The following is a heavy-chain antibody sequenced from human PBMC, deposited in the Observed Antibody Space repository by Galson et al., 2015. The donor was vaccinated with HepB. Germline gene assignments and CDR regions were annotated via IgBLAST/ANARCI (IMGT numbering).Heavy chain of an antibody. V-gene: IGHV3-23*01. D-gene: IGHD3-22*01. CDR1: GFTFSSYA. Sequence: SLRVSCAASGFTFSSYAMSWVRQAPGKGLEWVSAISGSGGSTYYADSVKGRFTISRDNSKNTLYLQMNSLRAEDTAVYYCAKDQGLYYDSSGYFDYWGQGTLVTVSS. CDR3: AKDQGLYYDSSGYFDY. J-gene: IGHJ4*02. CDR2: ISGSGGST.